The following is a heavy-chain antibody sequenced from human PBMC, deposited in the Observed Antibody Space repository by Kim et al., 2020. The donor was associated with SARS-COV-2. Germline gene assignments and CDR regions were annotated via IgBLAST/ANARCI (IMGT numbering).Heavy chain of an antibody. CDR3: ARGGYCSGGSCYPYYYYGMDV. D-gene: IGHD2-15*01. CDR1: GYTFTSYA. Sequence: ASVKVSCKASGYTFTSYAMNWVRQAPGQGLEWMGWINTNTGNPTYAQGFTGRFVFSLDTSVSTAYLQISSLKAEDTAVYYCARGGYCSGGSCYPYYYYGMDVWGQGTTVTVSS. CDR2: INTNTGNP. J-gene: IGHJ6*02. V-gene: IGHV7-4-1*02.